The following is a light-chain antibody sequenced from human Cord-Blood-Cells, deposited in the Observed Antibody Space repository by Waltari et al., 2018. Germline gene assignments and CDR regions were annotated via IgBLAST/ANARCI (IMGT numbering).Light chain of an antibody. V-gene: IGLV2-14*01. CDR1: SRDVGGYNY. CDR2: DVG. CDR3: SSYTSSSTLWV. Sequence: QSALTQPASVSGSPGQSITISCTGTSRDVGGYNYVSWYQQHPGKAPKLMIYDVGNRPSGVSNRFSGSKSGNTASLTISGLQAEDEADYYCSSYTSSSTLWVFGGGTKLTVL. J-gene: IGLJ3*02.